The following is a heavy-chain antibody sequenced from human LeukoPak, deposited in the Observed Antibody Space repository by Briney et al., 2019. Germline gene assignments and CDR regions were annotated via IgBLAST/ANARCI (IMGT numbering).Heavy chain of an antibody. J-gene: IGHJ4*02. D-gene: IGHD3-10*01. CDR1: GFTFSSYW. V-gene: IGHV3-74*01. CDR3: ARVWFGSQAGDHDY. Sequence: PGGSLRLSRAASGFTFSSYWMHWVRQAPGKGLVWVSRINSDGSSTSYADSVKGRFTISRDNAKNTLYLQMNSLRAEDTAVYYCARVWFGSQAGDHDYWGQGTLVTVSS. CDR2: INSDGSST.